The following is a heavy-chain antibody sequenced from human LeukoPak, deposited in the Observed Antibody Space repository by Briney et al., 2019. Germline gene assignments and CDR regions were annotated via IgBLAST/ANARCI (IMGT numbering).Heavy chain of an antibody. CDR2: ISGSSSYI. V-gene: IGHV3-21*04. J-gene: IGHJ4*02. D-gene: IGHD3-16*01. Sequence: GGSLRLSCAVSGFTFSSYSMNRVRQAPGKGLEWVSSISGSSSYIYYADSVKGRFTISRDNSKNTLYLQMNSLRAEDTAVYYCAKEGGVAEGYYFDYWGQGTLVTVSS. CDR1: GFTFSSYS. CDR3: AKEGGVAEGYYFDY.